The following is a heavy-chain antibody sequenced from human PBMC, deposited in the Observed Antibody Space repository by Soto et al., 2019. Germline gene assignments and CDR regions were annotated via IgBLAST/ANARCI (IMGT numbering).Heavy chain of an antibody. CDR1: GFTFSSYG. V-gene: IGHV3-30*18. CDR3: AKDPWDY. Sequence: QVQLVESGGGVVQPGRSLRLSCAASGFTFSSYGMLWVRQAPGKGLEWVAVISYDGSNKYYADSVKGRFTISRDNSKNTLYLQMNSLRAEDTAVYYCAKDPWDYWGQGTLVTVSS. CDR2: ISYDGSNK. J-gene: IGHJ4*02.